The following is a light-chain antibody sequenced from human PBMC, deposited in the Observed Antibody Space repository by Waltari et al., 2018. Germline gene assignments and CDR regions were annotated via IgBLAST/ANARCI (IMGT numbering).Light chain of an antibody. Sequence: QSVLTQLPSASGTPGQGVTISCSGSSSNIGANYVYWYQQFPGTSPKLLIHRNNQRPSRVPDRVSGSTSGTSAFMVIRGLRSEDEADYHCATWDDSLSGWVFGGGTKVTVL. CDR1: SSNIGANY. V-gene: IGLV1-47*01. CDR2: RNN. CDR3: ATWDDSLSGWV. J-gene: IGLJ3*02.